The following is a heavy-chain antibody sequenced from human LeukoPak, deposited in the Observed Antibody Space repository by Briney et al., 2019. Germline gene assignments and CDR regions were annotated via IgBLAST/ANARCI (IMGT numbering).Heavy chain of an antibody. CDR2: IYSGGST. D-gene: IGHD4-17*01. CDR1: GFTVSSNY. V-gene: IGHV3-53*01. J-gene: IGHJ6*02. Sequence: GGSLRLSCAASGFTVSSNYMSWVRQAPGKGLEWVSVIYSGGSTYYADSVKGRFTISRDNSKNTLYLQMNSLRAEDTAVYYCARDGLTVTSHYYSMDVWGQGTTVTVSS. CDR3: ARDGLTVTSHYYSMDV.